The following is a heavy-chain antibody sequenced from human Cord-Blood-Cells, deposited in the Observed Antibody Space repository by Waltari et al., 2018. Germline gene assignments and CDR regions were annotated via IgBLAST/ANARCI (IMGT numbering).Heavy chain of an antibody. V-gene: IGHV3-43*02. CDR3: AKDGRSGATFDY. CDR1: GFTFDDYA. Sequence: EVQLVESGGGGVQPGGSLRLSCGASGFTFDDYAMHWIRQAPGKGLEWVSLISGDGGSTYYADSVKGRFTISRDNSKNSLYLQMNSLRTEDTALYYCAKDGRSGATFDYWGQGTLVTVSS. J-gene: IGHJ4*02. CDR2: ISGDGGST. D-gene: IGHD7-27*01.